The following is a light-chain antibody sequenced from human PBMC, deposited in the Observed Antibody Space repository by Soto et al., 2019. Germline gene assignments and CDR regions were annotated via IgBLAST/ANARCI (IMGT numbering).Light chain of an antibody. CDR1: QSVSANY. CDR3: HQYGSSPFT. CDR2: GAS. Sequence: EVVLTQSPATLSLSPGERATLSCRANQSVSANYLAWYQQKPGQAPRLLIYGASSRATGIPDRFSGSGSGTDFTLTISRLEPDDFAVFYCHQYGSSPFTFGPGTKVDIK. V-gene: IGKV3-20*01. J-gene: IGKJ3*01.